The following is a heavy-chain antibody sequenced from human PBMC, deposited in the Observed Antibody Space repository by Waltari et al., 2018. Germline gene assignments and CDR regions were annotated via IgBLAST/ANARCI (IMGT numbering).Heavy chain of an antibody. D-gene: IGHD2-8*01. V-gene: IGHV4-59*01. CDR1: GGSISSDY. CDR3: ARDSYCTNGVCYIFDY. CDR2: IYYSGST. Sequence: QVQLQESGPGLVKPSETLSLTCTVPGGSISSDYWSWIRQPPGKGLEWIGYIYYSGSTNYNPSLKSRVTISVDTSKNQFSLKLSSVTAADTAVYYCARDSYCTNGVCYIFDYWGQGTTVTVSS. J-gene: IGHJ4*02.